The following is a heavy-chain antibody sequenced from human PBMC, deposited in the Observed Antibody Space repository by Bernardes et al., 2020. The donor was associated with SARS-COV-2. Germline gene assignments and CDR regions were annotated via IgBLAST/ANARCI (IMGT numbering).Heavy chain of an antibody. CDR2: ISYDGTTK. CDR1: GFTFSNYA. J-gene: IGHJ4*02. Sequence: VGSLRLSCAASGFTFSNYAMHWVRRAPGKGLEWLAIISYDGTTKYNADSVKGRFTISRDSSKNTLFLQMNSLTTEDTAFYYCAREWEDYTSSLFDYWGQGTLVTVSS. V-gene: IGHV3-30-3*01. D-gene: IGHD2-2*02. CDR3: AREWEDYTSSLFDY.